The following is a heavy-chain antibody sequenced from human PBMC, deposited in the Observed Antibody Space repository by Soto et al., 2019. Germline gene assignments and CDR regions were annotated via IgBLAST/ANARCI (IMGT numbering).Heavy chain of an antibody. CDR1: GGSISSSS. V-gene: IGHV4-59*01. CDR3: ARARFCTSTSCYHYFDF. D-gene: IGHD2-2*01. J-gene: IGHJ4*02. Sequence: SETLSLTCTVSGGSISSSSWSWIRQPPGRGLEWLGYIYNNGRTDYNPSLKSRFTISVDTSKNHFSLTLRSVTPADTAVYYCARARFCTSTSCYHYFDFWGQGTLVTVPQ. CDR2: IYNNGRT.